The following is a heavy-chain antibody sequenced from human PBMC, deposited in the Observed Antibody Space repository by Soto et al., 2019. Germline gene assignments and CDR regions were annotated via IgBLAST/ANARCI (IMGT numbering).Heavy chain of an antibody. CDR1: GYTFISYG. CDR3: ARAVHYYGSGSYFWFDP. J-gene: IGHJ5*02. V-gene: IGHV1-18*01. CDR2: ISVYNGNT. Sequence: GASVKVSCKASGYTFISYGISWVRQAPGQGLEWMGWISVYNGNTNYAQKIKGRVTMTTDTSTSTAYKEQRNMRSDDTAVYYCARAVHYYGSGSYFWFDPWGQGTLVTVSS. D-gene: IGHD3-10*01.